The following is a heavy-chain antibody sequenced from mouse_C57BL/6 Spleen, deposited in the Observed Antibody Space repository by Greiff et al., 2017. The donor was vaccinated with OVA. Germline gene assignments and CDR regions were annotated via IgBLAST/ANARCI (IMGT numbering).Heavy chain of an antibody. Sequence: QVQLQQSGAELVRPGASVTLSCKASGYTFTDYEMHWVKQTPVHGLEWIGAIDPETGGTAYNQKFKGKAILTADKSSSTAYMELRSLTSEDSAVYYGTRGYDYDDGGAFAYWGQGTLVTVSA. J-gene: IGHJ3*01. CDR3: TRGYDYDDGGAFAY. V-gene: IGHV1-15*01. CDR1: GYTFTDYE. D-gene: IGHD2-4*01. CDR2: IDPETGGT.